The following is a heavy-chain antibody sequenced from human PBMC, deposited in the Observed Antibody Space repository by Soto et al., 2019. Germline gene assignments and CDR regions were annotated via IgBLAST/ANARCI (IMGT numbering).Heavy chain of an antibody. J-gene: IGHJ3*02. Sequence: PSETLSLTCTVSGGSINNYYWSWIRQSPGKGLEWIGYVYYSGTTNYNPTLKSRITILVDTSENQFSLKLTSVTAADTAVYYCARHTDDILTGNEALDIWGQGTVVTVS. CDR3: ARHTDDILTGNEALDI. D-gene: IGHD3-9*01. CDR2: VYYSGTT. V-gene: IGHV4-59*08. CDR1: GGSINNYY.